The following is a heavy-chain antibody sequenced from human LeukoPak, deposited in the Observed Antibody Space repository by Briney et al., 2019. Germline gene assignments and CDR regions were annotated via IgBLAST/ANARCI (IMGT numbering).Heavy chain of an antibody. Sequence: GGSVRLSCAACGFTLRKYGVHGGRQARGRGVEWVTFIRYEGSNKYYADCVKGRFTMSRDNSKNMVSLKMNRLRAEDTAVYCSAPGADALSSNSRGWFDPWGQGTLVTVSS. J-gene: IGHJ5*02. D-gene: IGHD4-23*01. CDR2: IRYEGSNK. V-gene: IGHV3-30*02. CDR3: APGADALSSNSRGWFDP. CDR1: GFTLRKYG.